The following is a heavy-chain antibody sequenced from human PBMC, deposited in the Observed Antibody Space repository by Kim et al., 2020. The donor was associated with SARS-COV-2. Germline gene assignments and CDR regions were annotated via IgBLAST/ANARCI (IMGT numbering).Heavy chain of an antibody. CDR2: IYYSGST. V-gene: IGHV4-30-4*01. J-gene: IGHJ4*02. D-gene: IGHD1-26*01. CDR3: ARVSGSLPAFDY. CDR1: GGSISSGDYY. Sequence: SETLSLTCTVSGGSISSGDYYWSWIRQPPGKGLEWIGYIYYSGSTYYNPSLKSRVTISVDTSKNQFSLKLSSVTAADTAVYYCARVSGSLPAFDYWGQGTLVTVSS.